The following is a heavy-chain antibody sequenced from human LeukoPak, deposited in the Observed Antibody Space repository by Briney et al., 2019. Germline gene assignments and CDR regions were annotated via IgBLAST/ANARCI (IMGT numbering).Heavy chain of an antibody. V-gene: IGHV3-23*01. Sequence: PGGSLRLSCAASGFTFSSYAMSWVRQAPGKGLEWVSAISGSGGSTYYADSVEGRFTISRDNSKNTLYLQMNSLRGEDTAVYYCAKDLEYYYDSSGYPLGYWGQGTLVTVSS. CDR1: GFTFSSYA. J-gene: IGHJ4*02. D-gene: IGHD3-22*01. CDR3: AKDLEYYYDSSGYPLGY. CDR2: ISGSGGST.